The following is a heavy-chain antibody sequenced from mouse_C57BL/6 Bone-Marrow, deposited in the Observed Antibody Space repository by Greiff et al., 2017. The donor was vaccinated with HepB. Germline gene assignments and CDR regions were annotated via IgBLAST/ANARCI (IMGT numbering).Heavy chain of an antibody. D-gene: IGHD1-1*01. Sequence: VQLQQSGAELVKPGASVKISCKASGYAFSSYWMNWVKQRPGKGLEWIGQIYPGDGDTNYNGKFKGKATLTADKSSSTAYMQLSSLTSEDSAVYFCAPDYYGSSYRYFDTWGQGTTLTDSS. CDR2: IYPGDGDT. J-gene: IGHJ2*01. CDR3: APDYYGSSYRYFDT. CDR1: GYAFSSYW. V-gene: IGHV1-80*01.